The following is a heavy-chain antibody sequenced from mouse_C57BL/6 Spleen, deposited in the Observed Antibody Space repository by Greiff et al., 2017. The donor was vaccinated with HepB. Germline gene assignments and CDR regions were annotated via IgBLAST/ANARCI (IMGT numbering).Heavy chain of an antibody. Sequence: VQLQQSGPELVKPGASVKISCKASGYAFSSSWMNWVKQRPGKGLEWIGRIYPGDGDTNYNGKFKGKATLTADKSSSTAYMQLSSQTSEDSAVYYCARCGYGYPFAYWGQGTLVTVSA. V-gene: IGHV1-82*01. CDR2: IYPGDGDT. J-gene: IGHJ3*01. CDR3: ARCGYGYPFAY. D-gene: IGHD2-2*01. CDR1: GYAFSSSW.